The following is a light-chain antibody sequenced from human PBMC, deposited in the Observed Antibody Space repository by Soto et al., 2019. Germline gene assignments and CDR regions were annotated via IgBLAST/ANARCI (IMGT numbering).Light chain of an antibody. V-gene: IGLV1-51*01. CDR2: DNN. J-gene: IGLJ2*01. CDR1: SSNIGNNY. Sequence: QSVLTQPPSVSEAPGQTVTISCSGSSSNIGNNYVSWYQQLPGTAPKLLIYDNNKRPSGIPDRFYGSKSGTSGTLGITGLQTGDEADYYCGTWDSSLSAVVFGGGTQLTVL. CDR3: GTWDSSLSAVV.